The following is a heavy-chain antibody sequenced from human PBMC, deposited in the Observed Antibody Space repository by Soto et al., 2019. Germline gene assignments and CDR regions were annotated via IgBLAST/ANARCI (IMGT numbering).Heavy chain of an antibody. CDR1: GGSISSSNW. J-gene: IGHJ3*02. D-gene: IGHD1-26*01. CDR2: IYHSGST. CDR3: ARDPPLEVGADPPHAFDI. Sequence: QVQLQESGPGLVKPSGTLSLTCAVSGGSISSSNWWSWVRRPPGKGLEWIGEIYHSGSTNYNPSLKSRVTIAVDKSKNQFSLKLGSVTAADTAVYYCARDPPLEVGADPPHAFDIWGQGTMVTVSS. V-gene: IGHV4-4*02.